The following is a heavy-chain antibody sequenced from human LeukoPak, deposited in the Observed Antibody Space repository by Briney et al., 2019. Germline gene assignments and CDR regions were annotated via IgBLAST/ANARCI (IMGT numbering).Heavy chain of an antibody. CDR1: GGTLSSYA. Sequence: GASVKVSRKASGGTLSSYAISWVRQAPGQGLEWMGRIIPILGIANHAQKFQGRVTITADKSTSTAYMELSSLRSEDTAVYYCASIPTGYYYDSSGSTDYWGQGTLVTVSS. CDR2: IIPILGIA. J-gene: IGHJ4*02. CDR3: ASIPTGYYYDSSGSTDY. V-gene: IGHV1-69*04. D-gene: IGHD3-22*01.